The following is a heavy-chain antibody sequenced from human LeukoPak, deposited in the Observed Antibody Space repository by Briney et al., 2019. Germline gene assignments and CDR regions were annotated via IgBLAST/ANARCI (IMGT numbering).Heavy chain of an antibody. D-gene: IGHD3-3*01. CDR1: GFTFSSYA. CDR3: ARLGQSGYFYFDY. CDR2: ISYDGSNK. Sequence: HPGGSLRLSCAASGFTFSSYAMHWVRQAPGKGLEWVAVISYDGSNKYYADSVKGRFTISRDNAKNSVWLQMNSLRAEDTAVYYCARLGQSGYFYFDYWGQGTLVTVSS. V-gene: IGHV3-30*07. J-gene: IGHJ4*02.